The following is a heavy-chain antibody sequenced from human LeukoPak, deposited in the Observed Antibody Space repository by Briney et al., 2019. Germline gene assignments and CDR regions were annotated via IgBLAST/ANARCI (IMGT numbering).Heavy chain of an antibody. V-gene: IGHV3-43*02. J-gene: IGHJ4*02. CDR1: GFTCDDYA. CDR3: AKDIKRWELLHFDY. D-gene: IGHD1-26*01. CDR2: ISGDGGST. Sequence: PGGSLRLSCAASGFTCDDYAMHWVRQAPGKGLEWVSLISGDGGSTYYADSVKGRFTISRDNSKNSLYLQMNSLRTEDTALYYCAKDIKRWELLHFDYWGQGTLVTVSS.